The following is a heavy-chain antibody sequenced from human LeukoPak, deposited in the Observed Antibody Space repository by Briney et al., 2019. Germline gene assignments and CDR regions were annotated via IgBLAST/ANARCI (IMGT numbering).Heavy chain of an antibody. CDR1: GFTFSDYY. J-gene: IGHJ5*01. Sequence: PGGSLRLSCAASGFTFSDYYMSWIRQAPGKGLGWVSYISSSGSTIYYADSVKGRFTISRDNSKNTLYLQMNSLRGDDTAVYYCAKGTSRSATVTTIDSWGQGTRVTVSS. V-gene: IGHV3-11*01. CDR2: ISSSGSTI. CDR3: AKGTSRSATVTTIDS. D-gene: IGHD4-17*01.